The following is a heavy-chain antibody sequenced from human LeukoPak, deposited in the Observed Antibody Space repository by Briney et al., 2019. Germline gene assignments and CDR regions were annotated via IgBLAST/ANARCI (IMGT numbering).Heavy chain of an antibody. CDR2: IWYDGSNK. D-gene: IGHD3-10*01. J-gene: IGHJ4*02. Sequence: GGSLRLSCAASGFTFSGYGMHWVRQAPGKGLEWVAVIWYDGSNKYYADSVKGRFTISRDNSKNTLYLEMNSLRADDTAVYYCTRGVKTVDYWGQGTLVTVSS. CDR3: TRGVKTVDY. V-gene: IGHV3-33*08. CDR1: GFTFSGYG.